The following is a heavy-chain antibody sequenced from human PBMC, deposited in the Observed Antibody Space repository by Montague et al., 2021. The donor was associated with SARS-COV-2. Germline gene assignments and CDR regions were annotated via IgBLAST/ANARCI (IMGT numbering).Heavy chain of an antibody. V-gene: IGHV6-1*01. J-gene: IGHJ4*02. D-gene: IGHD6-19*01. CDR2: N. Sequence: NEYAVSLESRITINPDTSKNQFSLQVKSMTPEDTAVYYCALAVAGRGGYDYWGQGTLVTVS. CDR3: ALAVAGRGGYDY.